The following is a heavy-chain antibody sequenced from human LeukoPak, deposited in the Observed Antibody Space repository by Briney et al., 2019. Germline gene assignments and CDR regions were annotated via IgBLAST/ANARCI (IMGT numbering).Heavy chain of an antibody. Sequence: ASVKVSCKASGYTFTSYAMNWVRQAPGLGLEWMGWINTNTGNPTYAQGFTGRFVFSLDTSVSTAYLQISSLKAEDTAVYYCARGLKYCSGGSCKLNWFDPWGQGTLVTVSS. CDR2: INTNTGNP. CDR1: GYTFTSYA. V-gene: IGHV7-4-1*02. J-gene: IGHJ5*02. D-gene: IGHD2-15*01. CDR3: ARGLKYCSGGSCKLNWFDP.